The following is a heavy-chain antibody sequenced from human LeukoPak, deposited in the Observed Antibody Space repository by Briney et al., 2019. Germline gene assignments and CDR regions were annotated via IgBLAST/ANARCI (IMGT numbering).Heavy chain of an antibody. D-gene: IGHD6-6*01. CDR1: GLTFSSYG. CDR2: ISYDGRSK. Sequence: GGSLRLSCVVPGLTFSSYGMHWVRQAPGKGLDWVALISYDGRSKYYADSVKGRFSISRDNSKNTLYLQMNSQRAEDTAVYYCARDRPEMDVWGQGTTVTVSS. V-gene: IGHV3-30*03. J-gene: IGHJ6*02. CDR3: ARDRPEMDV.